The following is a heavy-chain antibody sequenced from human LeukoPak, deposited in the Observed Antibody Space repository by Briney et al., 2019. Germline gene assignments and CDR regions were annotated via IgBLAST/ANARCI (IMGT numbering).Heavy chain of an antibody. CDR3: AKAGLLWFGESWMDV. CDR2: IKEDGSES. D-gene: IGHD3-10*01. V-gene: IGHV3-7*01. CDR1: EFIFSTYW. J-gene: IGHJ6*02. Sequence: GGSLRLSCAASEFIFSTYWMSWVRQAPGKGLEWVANIKEDGSESHYVDSVKGRFTISRDNAKNSLYLQMNSLRAEDTAMYFCAKAGLLWFGESWMDVWGQGTTVTASS.